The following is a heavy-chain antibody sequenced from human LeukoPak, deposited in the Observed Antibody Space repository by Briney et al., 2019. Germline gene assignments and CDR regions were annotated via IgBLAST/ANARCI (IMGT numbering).Heavy chain of an antibody. J-gene: IGHJ5*02. V-gene: IGHV4-34*01. CDR2: INHSGST. D-gene: IGHD4-17*01. CDR1: GGSFSGNY. Sequence: SDTLSLTCAVSGGSFSGNYWSWIRQPPGKGLEWIGEINHSGSTNYNPSLKSRVTISVDTSKNQFSLKLSSVTAADTAVYYCARRTAVTTSSWFDPWGQGTLVTVSS. CDR3: ARRTAVTTSSWFDP.